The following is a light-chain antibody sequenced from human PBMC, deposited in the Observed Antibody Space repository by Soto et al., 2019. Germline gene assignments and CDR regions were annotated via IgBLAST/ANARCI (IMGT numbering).Light chain of an antibody. V-gene: IGLV1-44*01. CDR2: RDN. Sequence: QSVLTQPPSASGTPGQRVTISCSGTSSNILSNTVNWYQRLPGAAPKLLIYRDNQRPSGVPDRFSGSESGTSASLGISGLQSGDAADYYCAAWDDSLSGFVFGTGTKVTVL. J-gene: IGLJ1*01. CDR3: AAWDDSLSGFV. CDR1: SSNILSNT.